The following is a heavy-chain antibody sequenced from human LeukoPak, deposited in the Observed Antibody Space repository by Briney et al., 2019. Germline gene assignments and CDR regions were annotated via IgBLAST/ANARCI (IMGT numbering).Heavy chain of an antibody. D-gene: IGHD1-7*01. CDR3: VRRNYVAFDI. CDR1: AFIFSDQY. J-gene: IGHJ3*02. Sequence: GGSLRLSCAVSAFIFSDQYMDWVRQAPGKGLEWVGRTQNKANSYTMDYAASVRGRFTISRDDSKNSLSLQMNSLKTEDTAVYYCVRRNYVAFDIWGQGTMVIVSS. CDR2: TQNKANSYTM. V-gene: IGHV3-72*01.